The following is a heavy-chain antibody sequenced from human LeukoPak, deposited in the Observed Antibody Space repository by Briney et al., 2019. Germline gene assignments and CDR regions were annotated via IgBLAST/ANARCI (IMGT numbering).Heavy chain of an antibody. CDR3: AKGGGYSSGIDY. J-gene: IGHJ4*02. V-gene: IGHV3-23*01. D-gene: IGHD6-19*01. CDR1: GFTFSSYA. CDR2: ISGSGGST. Sequence: GGSLRLSCAASGFTFSSYAMSWVRQAPGKGLEWVSAISGSGGSTYYADSVKGRFTISRDNSKNTLYLQRNSLRAEDTAVYYCAKGGGYSSGIDYWGQGTLVTVSS.